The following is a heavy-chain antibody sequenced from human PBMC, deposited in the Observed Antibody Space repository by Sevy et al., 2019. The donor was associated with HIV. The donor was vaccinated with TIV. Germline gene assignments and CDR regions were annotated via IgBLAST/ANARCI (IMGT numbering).Heavy chain of an antibody. CDR2: VSPHNADR. D-gene: IGHD6-19*01. V-gene: IGHV1-18*01. CDR1: GYTFNSYS. Sequence: ASLKVSCKTSGYTFNSYSITWVRQAPGQGLEWMGWVSPHNADRNVAQRFQGRVTLTTDTSTVTAYMELRSLRSDDTALYYCAKSRGNSGFLHWGPGTMVTVSS. J-gene: IGHJ4*02. CDR3: AKSRGNSGFLH.